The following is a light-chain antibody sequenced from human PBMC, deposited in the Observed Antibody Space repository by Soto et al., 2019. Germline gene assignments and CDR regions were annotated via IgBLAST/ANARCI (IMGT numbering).Light chain of an antibody. J-gene: IGKJ3*01. CDR1: QGISNY. CDR2: AAS. CDR3: QKYNNAPFT. V-gene: IGKV1-27*01. Sequence: DIQMTQYPSSLSASVGDRVAITCRASQGISNYLAWYKQKPGKVPKLLIYAASTLQSVVPSRFSGSESGTDFTLTISSLQPEDVATYYCQKYNNAPFTFGPGTKVDIK.